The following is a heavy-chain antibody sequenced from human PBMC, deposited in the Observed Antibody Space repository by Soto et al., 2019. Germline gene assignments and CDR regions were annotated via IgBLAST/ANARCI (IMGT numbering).Heavy chain of an antibody. J-gene: IGHJ5*02. D-gene: IGHD1-26*01. CDR2: IYYSGST. CDR1: GGSISSYY. Sequence: TLSLTCTVSGGSISSYYWSWIRQPPGKGLEWIGYIYYSGSTNYNPSLKSRVTISVDTSKNQVSLRLRSVTAADTAVYYCARGPPSPRIMGPTRGPWFDPWGQGTLVTVSS. V-gene: IGHV4-59*01. CDR3: ARGPPSPRIMGPTRGPWFDP.